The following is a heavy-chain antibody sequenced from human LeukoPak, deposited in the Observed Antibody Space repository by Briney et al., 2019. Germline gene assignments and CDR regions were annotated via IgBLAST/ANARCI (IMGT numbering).Heavy chain of an antibody. J-gene: IGHJ4*02. CDR1: GFTISTNY. CDR3: ARAPFYYDSSGYPYFDG. Sequence: GGSLRLSCAASGFTISTNYMSWVRQAPGKGLEWVSVMYTGGSTYYADSVKGRFTISRDNSKNTLYLQMNSLRAEDTALYYCARAPFYYDSSGYPYFDGWGGGTLVTVSS. V-gene: IGHV3-53*01. D-gene: IGHD3-22*01. CDR2: MYTGGST.